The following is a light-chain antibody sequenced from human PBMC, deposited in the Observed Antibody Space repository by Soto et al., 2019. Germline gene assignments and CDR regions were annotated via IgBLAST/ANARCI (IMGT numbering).Light chain of an antibody. CDR3: QQYNSYVYS. Sequence: DIQMTQSPSTLSASVGDTINITCRASQSVSTWLAWYQQKPEKAPKLIIFKASTLESGVPSRFSASGFGTEFTLTISSLQPDDFATYYCQQYNSYVYSFGRGTKLEI. CDR1: QSVSTW. CDR2: KAS. J-gene: IGKJ2*03. V-gene: IGKV1-5*03.